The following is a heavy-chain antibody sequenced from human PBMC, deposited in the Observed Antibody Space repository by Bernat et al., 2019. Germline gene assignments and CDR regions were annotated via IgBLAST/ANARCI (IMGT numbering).Heavy chain of an antibody. CDR1: GFTFSSYA. V-gene: IGHV3-30-3*01. Sequence: QVQLVESGGGVVQPGRSLRLSCAASGFTFSSYAVHWVRQAPGKGLEWVALISYDGNNKYYTDSVKGRFTISRDNFKNTLYLQMNSLRAEDTAVYYCARDRGIPLQNFYYYYMDVWGKGTTVSVSS. CDR3: ARDRGIPLQNFYYYYMDV. D-gene: IGHD4-11*01. CDR2: ISYDGNNK. J-gene: IGHJ6*03.